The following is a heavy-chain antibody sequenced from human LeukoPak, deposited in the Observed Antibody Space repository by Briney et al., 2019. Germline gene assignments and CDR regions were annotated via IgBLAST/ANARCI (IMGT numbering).Heavy chain of an antibody. CDR3: ARGTSGDRGDY. CDR2: IHYSGST. CDR1: GGSISYY. V-gene: IGHV4-59*01. Sequence: SETLSLTCTVSGGSISYYWSWIRQPPGSGLEWIGYIHYSGSTNYNPSLKSRVTMSVDTSKNQFSLKLSSVTAADTAVYYCARGTSGDRGDYWGQGTLVTVSS. D-gene: IGHD7-27*01. J-gene: IGHJ4*02.